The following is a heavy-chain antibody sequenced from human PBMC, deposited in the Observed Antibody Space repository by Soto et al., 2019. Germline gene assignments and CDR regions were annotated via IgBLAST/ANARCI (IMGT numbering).Heavy chain of an antibody. CDR2: ISGSGGST. D-gene: IGHD6-19*01. J-gene: IGHJ4*02. V-gene: IGHV3-23*01. CDR1: GFTFSSYA. CDR3: ARRSSGWYFDY. Sequence: EVQLLESGGGLVQPGGSLRLSCAASGFTFSSYAMNWVRQAPGRGLEWVSVISGSGGSTYYADSVKGRFTISRDNSENTLYLQMNRLRAEDTAVYYCARRSSGWYFDYWGQGTLVTVSS.